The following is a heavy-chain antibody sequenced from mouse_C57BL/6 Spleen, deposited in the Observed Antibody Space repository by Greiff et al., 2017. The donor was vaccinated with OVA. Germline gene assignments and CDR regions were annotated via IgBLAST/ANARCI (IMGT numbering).Heavy chain of an antibody. Sequence: VQLQQSGAELVKPGASVKISCKASGYAFSSYWMNWVKQRPGKGLEWIGQIYPGDGDTNYNGKFKGKATLTADKSSSTAYMQLSSLTSEDSAVYFCARELRGGYFDYWGKGTTLTVSS. J-gene: IGHJ2*01. CDR2: IYPGDGDT. CDR3: ARELRGGYFDY. CDR1: GYAFSSYW. V-gene: IGHV1-80*01.